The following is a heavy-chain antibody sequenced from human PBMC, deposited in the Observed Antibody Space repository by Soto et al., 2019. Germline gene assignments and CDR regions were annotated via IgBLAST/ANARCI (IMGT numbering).Heavy chain of an antibody. V-gene: IGHV3-23*01. Sequence: GGSLRLSCAASGFTFSSYAMSWVRQAPGKGLEWVSAISGSGGSTYYADSVKGRFTISRDNSKNTLYLQMNSLRAEDTAVYYCAKFLPRLLHLHAPYFDYWGQGTLVTVSS. D-gene: IGHD3-22*01. CDR2: ISGSGGST. CDR1: GFTFSSYA. CDR3: AKFLPRLLHLHAPYFDY. J-gene: IGHJ4*02.